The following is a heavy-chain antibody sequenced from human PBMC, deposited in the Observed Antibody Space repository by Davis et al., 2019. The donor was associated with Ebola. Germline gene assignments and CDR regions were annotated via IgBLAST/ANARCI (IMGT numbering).Heavy chain of an antibody. Sequence: SVKVSCKASGGTFSSYAISWVRQAPGQGLEWMGGIIPIFGTANYAQKFQGRVTITADESTSTAYMELSSLRSEDTAVHYCARGGDYSSSWIYYYGMDVWGKGTTVTVSS. CDR2: IIPIFGTA. V-gene: IGHV1-69*13. CDR1: GGTFSSYA. D-gene: IGHD6-13*01. J-gene: IGHJ6*04. CDR3: ARGGDYSSSWIYYYGMDV.